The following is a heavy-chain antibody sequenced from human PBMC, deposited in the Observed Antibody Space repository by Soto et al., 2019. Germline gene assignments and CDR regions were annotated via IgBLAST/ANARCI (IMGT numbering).Heavy chain of an antibody. Sequence: QLQLQQSGPGLVKPSETLTLTCTVSCGSLTNGNYHLGWIRQPPGKGLEWIGSIYYSGNTYYNPALTSRVTLSVDTSKSQFALRLSSVTAADTAVYYCAKLGRCGELSFFAYWGDGTLVCVS. CDR1: CGSLTNGNYH. V-gene: IGHV4-39*01. D-gene: IGHD3-10*01. CDR3: AKLGRCGELSFFAY. J-gene: IGHJ4*01. CDR2: IYYSGNT.